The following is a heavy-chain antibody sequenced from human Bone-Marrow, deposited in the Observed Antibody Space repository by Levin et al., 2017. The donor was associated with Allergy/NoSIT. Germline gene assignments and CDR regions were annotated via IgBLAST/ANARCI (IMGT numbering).Heavy chain of an antibody. D-gene: IGHD4-17*01. Sequence: GESLKISCAGSEFSFSDSYMSWIRQAPGKGLEWVSYISASGNSIYYADSVRGRFTISRDNAKKSLYLQMNSLRLEDTAIYYCAGADYGDYEGRAFDIWGQGTMVTVSS. CDR3: AGADYGDYEGRAFDI. J-gene: IGHJ3*02. CDR1: EFSFSDSY. CDR2: ISASGNSI. V-gene: IGHV3-11*01.